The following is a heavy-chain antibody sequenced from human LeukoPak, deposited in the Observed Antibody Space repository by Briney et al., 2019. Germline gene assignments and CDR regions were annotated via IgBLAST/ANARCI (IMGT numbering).Heavy chain of an antibody. D-gene: IGHD2-15*01. CDR1: DGSFRGYF. V-gene: IGHV4-34*01. Sequence: PSETLSLTCAVYDGSFRGYFWSWIRLPPGKVLEWIGDINHSGSTDYNASLKSRVTIEVDTSKKQFSLNLRSVTAADTAVYYCARGGAVGATYLLLDYWGQGTVVTVSS. J-gene: IGHJ4*02. CDR3: ARGGAVGATYLLLDY. CDR2: INHSGST.